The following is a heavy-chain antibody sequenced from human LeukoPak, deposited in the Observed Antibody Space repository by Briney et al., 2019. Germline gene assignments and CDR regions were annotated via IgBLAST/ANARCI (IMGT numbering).Heavy chain of an antibody. CDR2: IRYDGSXK. CDR3: AKVXXXXKASVY. CDR1: GFTFSSYG. J-gene: IGHJ4*02. V-gene: IGHV3-30*02. Sequence: GGSLRLSCAASGFTFSSYGMHWVRQAPGKGLEWVAFIRYDGSXKYYAGSVKGRFTISRDNSKNTLYLQMNSLRAEDTAVYYCAKVXXXXKASVYWGQGALVTVSS.